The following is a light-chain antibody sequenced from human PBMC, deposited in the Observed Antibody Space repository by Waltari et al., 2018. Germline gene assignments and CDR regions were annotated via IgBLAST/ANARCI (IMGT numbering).Light chain of an antibody. J-gene: IGLJ2*01. CDR3: ASYTSTNTVI. V-gene: IGLV2-14*03. Sequence: QSALTQPASVSASPGQSITISCTGTRSDIGGYHSVSWYQQHPGKVPKLMIYDVARWPSGVSNRFSGSKSGNTASLTISGLQAEDEADYYCASYTSTNTVIFGGGTKVTVL. CDR2: DVA. CDR1: RSDIGGYHS.